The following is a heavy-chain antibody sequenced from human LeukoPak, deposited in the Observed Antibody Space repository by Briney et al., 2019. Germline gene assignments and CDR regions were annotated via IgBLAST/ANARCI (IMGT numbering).Heavy chain of an antibody. V-gene: IGHV6-1*01. CDR2: TYYRSKWHN. CDR1: GDSVSNNVAV. Sequence: KPSQTLSLTCVISGDSVSNNVAVWNWIRQSPSRGLEWLGRTYYRSKWHNHYAVSMESRITISPDTSKNQFSLTLSSVTAADTAVYYCARHDGTVTLNWFDPWGQGTLVTVSS. D-gene: IGHD1-1*01. J-gene: IGHJ5*02. CDR3: ARHDGTVTLNWFDP.